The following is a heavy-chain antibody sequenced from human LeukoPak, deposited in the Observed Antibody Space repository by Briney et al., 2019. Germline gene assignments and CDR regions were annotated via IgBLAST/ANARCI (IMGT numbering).Heavy chain of an antibody. D-gene: IGHD2-15*01. CDR1: GFTFSSSA. CDR2: ISNNGGYT. V-gene: IGHV3-23*01. J-gene: IGHJ4*02. Sequence: GGSLRLSCAASGFTFSSSAMSWVRQAPGKGLEWVSAISNNGGYTYYADSVQGRFTISRDNSKSTLCLQTNSLRAEDTAVYYCAKQLGYCSDGSCYFPYWGQGTLVIVSS. CDR3: AKQLGYCSDGSCYFPY.